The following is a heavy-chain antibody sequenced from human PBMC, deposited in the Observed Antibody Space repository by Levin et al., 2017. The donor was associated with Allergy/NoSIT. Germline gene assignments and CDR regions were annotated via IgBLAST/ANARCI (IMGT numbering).Heavy chain of an antibody. CDR3: ARNNVDYYDSVAYDPLYLDS. CDR2: VYGGGST. D-gene: IGHD3-22*01. J-gene: IGHJ4*02. V-gene: IGHV4-4*07. CDR1: GGSMRTYY. Sequence: SETLSLTCSVSGGSMRTYYWSWIRQPAGKGLEWIGRVYGGGSTKYNPSLKSRVTMSIDKSKNNFSLKMTSVTAADTAVYYCARNNVDYYDSVAYDPLYLDSWGRGTLVTVSS.